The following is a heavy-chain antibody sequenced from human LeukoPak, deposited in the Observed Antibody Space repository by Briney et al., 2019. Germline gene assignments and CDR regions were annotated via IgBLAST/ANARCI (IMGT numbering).Heavy chain of an antibody. D-gene: IGHD6-13*01. Sequence: SETLSLTCTVSGGSITTYYWSWIRQPPGKGLEWIGYIYYSGSTNYNPSLKSRVTISVDTSKNQFSLKLSSVTAADTAVYYCASYRGYSSSWYGENWFDPWGQGTLVTVSS. CDR1: GGSITTYY. CDR2: IYYSGST. CDR3: ASYRGYSSSWYGENWFDP. J-gene: IGHJ5*02. V-gene: IGHV4-59*01.